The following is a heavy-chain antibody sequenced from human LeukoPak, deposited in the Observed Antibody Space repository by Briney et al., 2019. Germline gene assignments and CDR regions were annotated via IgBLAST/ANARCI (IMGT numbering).Heavy chain of an antibody. D-gene: IGHD3-22*01. V-gene: IGHV1-69*04. J-gene: IGHJ4*02. CDR3: ARGATRAGDSSGSIDY. CDR2: IIPILGIA. CDR1: GGTFSSYA. Sequence: SVKVSCKASGGTFSSYAISWVRQAPGQGLEWMGRIIPILGIANYAQKFQGRVTITADKSTSTAYMELSSLRSEDTAVYYCARGATRAGDSSGSIDYWGQGTLVTVSS.